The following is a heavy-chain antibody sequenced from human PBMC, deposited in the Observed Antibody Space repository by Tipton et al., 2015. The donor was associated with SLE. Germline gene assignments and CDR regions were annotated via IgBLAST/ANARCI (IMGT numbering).Heavy chain of an antibody. D-gene: IGHD6-13*01. CDR3: ASSIAAAGNGY. CDR2: IYTSGST. CDR1: GYSISSGYY. Sequence: TLSLTCTVSGYSISSGYYWGWIRQPAGKGLEWIGYIYTSGSTNYNPSLKSRVTISVDTSKNQFSLKLSSVTAADTAVYYCASSIAAAGNGYWGQGTLVTVSS. J-gene: IGHJ4*02. V-gene: IGHV4-61*09.